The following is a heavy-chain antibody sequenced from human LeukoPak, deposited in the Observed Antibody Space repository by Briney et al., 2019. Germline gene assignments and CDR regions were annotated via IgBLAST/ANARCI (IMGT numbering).Heavy chain of an antibody. CDR1: GFTFSSSW. Sequence: GGSLRLSCAASGFTFSSSWMHWVRQAPWKGLVWVSRINGGGSSTDYADSVKGRFTISRDNAKNTLYLEMNSLRAEDTAVYYCARVNIGDGVWGKGTTVTVSS. V-gene: IGHV3-74*01. D-gene: IGHD2/OR15-2a*01. J-gene: IGHJ6*04. CDR2: INGGGSST. CDR3: ARVNIGDGV.